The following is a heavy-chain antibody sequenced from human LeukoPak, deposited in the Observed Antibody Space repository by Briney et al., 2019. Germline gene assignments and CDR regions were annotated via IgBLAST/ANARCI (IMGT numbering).Heavy chain of an antibody. CDR2: ISGGTT. CDR1: GFTFGDYL. J-gene: IGHJ4*02. CDR3: SRGSGWLSVY. Sequence: GGSLRLSRTASGFTFGDYLMSWLRQAPGKGLEWIGFISGGTTEYAASVKGRFTISRDDSTSIAYLQMNSLTTEDTAVYYCSRGSGWLSVYWGQGTLVTVSS. D-gene: IGHD6-19*01. V-gene: IGHV3-49*03.